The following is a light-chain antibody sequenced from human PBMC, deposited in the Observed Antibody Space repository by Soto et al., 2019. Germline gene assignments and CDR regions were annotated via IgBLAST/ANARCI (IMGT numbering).Light chain of an antibody. V-gene: IGKV3-20*01. J-gene: IGKJ1*01. Sequence: EIVLTQSPGTLSLSPGERATLSCRASQSVSSSYLAWYQQKPGQAPRLLIYGASSRATGIPDRFSGSGSGTDFTLSIRRLEPEDFAEYYGQQYDHSAPWAFSQGTKVEI. CDR2: GAS. CDR3: QQYDHSAPWA. CDR1: QSVSSSY.